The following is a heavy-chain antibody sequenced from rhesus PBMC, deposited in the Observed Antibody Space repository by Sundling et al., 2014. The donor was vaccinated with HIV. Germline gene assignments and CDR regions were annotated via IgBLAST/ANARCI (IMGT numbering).Heavy chain of an antibody. CDR2: ISGAGLNT. V-gene: IGHV3-103*01. CDR3: AKVGLGYGSSGWYGLDS. CDR1: GFIFSSYG. J-gene: IGHJ6*01. D-gene: IGHD6-31*01. Sequence: EVQLVETGGGLVQPGGSLKLSCAASGFIFSSYGMSWVRQAPGKGLDWVAAISGAGLNTYYGDSVKGRLTISRDNSKNTLSLQMNSLRAEDTAVYYCAKVGLGYGSSGWYGLDSWGQGVVVTVSS.